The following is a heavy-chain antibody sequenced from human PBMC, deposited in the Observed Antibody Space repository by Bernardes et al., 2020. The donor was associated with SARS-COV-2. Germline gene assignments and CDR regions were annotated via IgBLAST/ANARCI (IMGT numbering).Heavy chain of an antibody. J-gene: IGHJ6*02. Sequence: GGSLRLSCAASGFTLSSYTMNWVRQAPGKGLEWVSYISSVSGTIDYADSVKGRFTISRDNAKNSLFLQMNSLRPEDTAVYYCARDRWGAGPLPPYYHYTMDVWGQGTTVTVSS. V-gene: IGHV3-48*01. CDR2: ISSVSGTI. CDR1: GFTLSSYT. D-gene: IGHD3-16*01. CDR3: ARDRWGAGPLPPYYHYTMDV.